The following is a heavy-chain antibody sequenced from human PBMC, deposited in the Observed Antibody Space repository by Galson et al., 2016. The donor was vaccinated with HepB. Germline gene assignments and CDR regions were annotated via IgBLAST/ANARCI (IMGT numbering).Heavy chain of an antibody. CDR2: IKGEADGGTT. Sequence: SLRLSCAASGLTFTNAWMTWVRQAPGKGLEWVGRIKGEADGGTTDYAAPVKGRFYISRDDSTHTLFLHMNSLRVEDGAVYYCATVKLTTWYSFASWGQGTLVTVSS. J-gene: IGHJ1*01. D-gene: IGHD2-2*01. V-gene: IGHV3-15*01. CDR3: ATVKLTTWYSFAS. CDR1: GLTFTNAW.